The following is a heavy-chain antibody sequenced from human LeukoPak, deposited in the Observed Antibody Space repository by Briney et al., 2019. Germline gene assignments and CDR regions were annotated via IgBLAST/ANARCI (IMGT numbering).Heavy chain of an antibody. D-gene: IGHD3-9*01. CDR1: GFTFSNYA. J-gene: IGHJ4*02. Sequence: PGASLRLSCAASGFTFSNYAMSWVRQAPGKGLERVSAITGSGGNTYYADSVEGRFTISRDNSKNTVFLQMNSLRAEDTAVYYCAKWGDYDVLTGYYVSDYWGQGTLVTVSS. CDR3: AKWGDYDVLTGYYVSDY. V-gene: IGHV3-23*01. CDR2: ITGSGGNT.